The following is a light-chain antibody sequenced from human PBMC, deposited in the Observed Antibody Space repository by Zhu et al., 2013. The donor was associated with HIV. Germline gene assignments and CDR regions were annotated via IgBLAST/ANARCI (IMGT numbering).Light chain of an antibody. V-gene: IGKV3-20*01. CDR2: GAS. J-gene: IGKJ1*01. Sequence: EIVLTQSPGTLSLSPGERATLSCRASQSVSSSYLAWYQQKPGQAPRLLIYGASSRATGIPDRFRGSGSGTDFTLTISRLEPEDFAVYSCQXYGTSPRTFGQGTKVEIK. CDR1: QSVSSSY. CDR3: QXYGTSPRT.